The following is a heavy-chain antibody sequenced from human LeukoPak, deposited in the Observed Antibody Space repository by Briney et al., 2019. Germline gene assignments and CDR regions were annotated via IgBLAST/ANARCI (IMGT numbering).Heavy chain of an antibody. D-gene: IGHD2-2*01. CDR3: ARSGSPRGRKDIVVVPAAGGPRYYYYYMDV. J-gene: IGHJ6*03. CDR2: INPSGGST. CDR1: GGAFSSYA. Sequence: ASVKVSCKASGGAFSSYAISWVRQAPGQGLEWMGIINPSGGSTSYAQKFQGRVTMTRDTSTSTVYMELSSLRSEDTAVYYCARSGSPRGRKDIVVVPAAGGPRYYYYYMDVWGKGTTVTISS. V-gene: IGHV1-46*01.